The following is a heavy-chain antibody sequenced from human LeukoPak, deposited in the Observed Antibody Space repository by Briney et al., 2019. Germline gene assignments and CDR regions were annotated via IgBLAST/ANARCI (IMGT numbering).Heavy chain of an antibody. CDR2: INHSGST. V-gene: IGHV4-34*01. Sequence: SETLSLTCAVYGGSFSGYYWSWIRQPPGKGLEWIGEINHSGSTNYNPSLKSRVTISVDTSKNLFSLKLSSVTAADTAVYYCARGSSSGFDYWGQGTLVTASS. J-gene: IGHJ4*02. CDR3: ARGSSSGFDY. D-gene: IGHD3-22*01. CDR1: GGSFSGYY.